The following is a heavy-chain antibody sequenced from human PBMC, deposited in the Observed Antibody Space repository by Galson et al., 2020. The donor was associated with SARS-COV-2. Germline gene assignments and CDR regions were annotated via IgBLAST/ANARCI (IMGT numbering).Heavy chain of an antibody. V-gene: IGHV3-66*01. CDR3: AREVSGYDIYYYYYMDV. CDR2: IDSGGST. CDR1: GFTVSSNY. D-gene: IGHD5-12*01. Sequence: DSLKISCAASGFTVSSNYMSWVRQAPGKGPERVSVIDSGGSTYYADSVKGRFTISRDNSKTTLYLQMNSLRAEDTAVYYCAREVSGYDIYYYYYMDVWGKGTTVTISS. J-gene: IGHJ6*03.